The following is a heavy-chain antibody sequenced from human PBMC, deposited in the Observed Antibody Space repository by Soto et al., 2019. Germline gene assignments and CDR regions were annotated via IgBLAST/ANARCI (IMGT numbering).Heavy chain of an antibody. D-gene: IGHD6-13*01. CDR2: ISYDGSNK. Sequence: GGSLRLSCAASGFTFSSYGMHWVRQAPGKGLEWVAVISYDGSNKYYADSVKGRFTISRDNSKNTLYLQMNSLRAEDTAVYYCARDIAAAGSLFDYWGQGTLVTVSS. CDR3: ARDIAAAGSLFDY. CDR1: GFTFSSYG. V-gene: IGHV3-30*03. J-gene: IGHJ4*02.